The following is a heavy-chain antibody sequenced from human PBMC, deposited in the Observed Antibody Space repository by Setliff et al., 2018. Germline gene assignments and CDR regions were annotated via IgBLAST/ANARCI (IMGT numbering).Heavy chain of an antibody. D-gene: IGHD6-13*01. J-gene: IGHJ3*02. Sequence: ASVKVSCKASGYTFTSYYMHWVRQAPGQGLEWMGIINPSGGSTTYAQKFQGRVTTTRDTSTSTLYMDLSSLRSEDTAVYYCARAGYNSNSYVFDAFDIWGQGTMVTVSS. CDR2: INPSGGST. V-gene: IGHV1-46*01. CDR1: GYTFTSYY. CDR3: ARAGYNSNSYVFDAFDI.